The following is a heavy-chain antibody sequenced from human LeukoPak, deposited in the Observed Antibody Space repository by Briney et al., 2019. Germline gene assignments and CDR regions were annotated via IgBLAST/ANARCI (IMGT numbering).Heavy chain of an antibody. CDR1: GFTFSSYG. CDR3: AKDRGSGFDELDY. D-gene: IGHD5-12*01. Sequence: GGSLRLSCAASGFTFSSYGMHWVRQAPGKGLEWVAVISYDGSNKYYADSVKGRFTISRANSTNTLYLQMNSLRAEDTAVYYCAKDRGSGFDELDYWGQETLVTVSS. CDR2: ISYDGSNK. V-gene: IGHV3-30*18. J-gene: IGHJ4*02.